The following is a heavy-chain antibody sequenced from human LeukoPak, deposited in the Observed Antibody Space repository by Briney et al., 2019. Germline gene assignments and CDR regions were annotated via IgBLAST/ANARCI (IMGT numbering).Heavy chain of an antibody. CDR2: INAYNGNT. Sequence: ASVKVSCKASGYTFTSYGISWVRQAPGQGLEWMGWINAYNGNTNYAQKLQGRVTMTTDTSTSTAYMELRSLRSDDTAVYYCARMVWQLWYFDYWGQGTLVTVSS. D-gene: IGHD5-18*01. CDR1: GYTFTSYG. V-gene: IGHV1-18*01. CDR3: ARMVWQLWYFDY. J-gene: IGHJ4*02.